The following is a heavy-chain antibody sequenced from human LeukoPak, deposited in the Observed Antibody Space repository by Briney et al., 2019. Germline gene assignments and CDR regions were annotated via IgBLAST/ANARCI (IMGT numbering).Heavy chain of an antibody. CDR2: ISGSGGST. V-gene: IGHV3-23*01. CDR3: ARSTNFYSSGWYEDY. J-gene: IGHJ4*02. D-gene: IGHD6-19*01. Sequence: GGSLRLSCAASGFTFSSYAMSWVRQAPGKGLEWVSAISGSGGSTYYADSVKGRLTISRDNSKNTLYLQMNSLRAEDTAVYYCARSTNFYSSGWYEDYWGQGTLVTVSS. CDR1: GFTFSSYA.